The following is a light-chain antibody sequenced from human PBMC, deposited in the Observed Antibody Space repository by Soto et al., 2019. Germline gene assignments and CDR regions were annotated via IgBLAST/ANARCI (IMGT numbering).Light chain of an antibody. J-gene: IGKJ1*01. Sequence: IVLTQSPATLSLSPGVRATLSCRASQSVSSYLACYQQKPGQAPRLLIYDASNRATGIPARFSGSGSGTDFTLTISRLEPEDFAVYYCHQYGGSPGTFGQGTKVDIK. CDR2: DAS. CDR3: HQYGGSPGT. CDR1: QSVSSY. V-gene: IGKV3-20*01.